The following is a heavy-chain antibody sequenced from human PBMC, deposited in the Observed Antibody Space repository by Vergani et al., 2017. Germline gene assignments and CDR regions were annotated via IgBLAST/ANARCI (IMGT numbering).Heavy chain of an antibody. CDR3: AHSRDIQLMDV. CDR2: IYWNDDK. V-gene: IGHV2-5*01. CDR1: GFSLSTSGVG. J-gene: IGHJ6*03. D-gene: IGHD5-18*01. Sequence: QITLKESGPTLVKPTQTLTLTCTFSGFSLSTSGVGVGWIRQPPGKALEWLALIYWNDDKRYSPSLKSRLTITKDTSKNQVVPTMTNMYPVDTATYYCAHSRDIQLMDVWGKGTTVTVSS.